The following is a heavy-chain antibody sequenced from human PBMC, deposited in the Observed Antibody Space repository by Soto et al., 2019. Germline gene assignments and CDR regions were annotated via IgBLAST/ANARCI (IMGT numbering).Heavy chain of an antibody. D-gene: IGHD3-22*01. CDR1: GDTFSTYS. Sequence: SVKVSCKVSGDTFSTYSISWVRQAPGQGLEWLGGIIPILGTPSYAQRFQDRVTITADKSTSTAYMEVSSPRSEDTAVYYCARERSRYDRSGYYRPDYWGQGTLVTVSS. J-gene: IGHJ4*02. CDR3: ARERSRYDRSGYYRPDY. V-gene: IGHV1-69*08. CDR2: IIPILGTP.